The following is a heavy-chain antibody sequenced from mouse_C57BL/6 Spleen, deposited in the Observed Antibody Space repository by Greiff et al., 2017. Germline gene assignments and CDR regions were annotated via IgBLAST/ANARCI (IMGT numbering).Heavy chain of an antibody. J-gene: IGHJ1*03. Sequence: VQGVESGAELVKPGASVKISCKASGYAFSSYWMNWVKQRPGKGLEWIGQIYPGDGDTNYNGKFKGKATLTADKSSSTAYMQLSSLTSEDSAVYFCARPGSSLWYFDVWGTGTTVTVSS. CDR1: GYAFSSYW. V-gene: IGHV1-80*01. CDR2: IYPGDGDT. D-gene: IGHD1-1*01. CDR3: ARPGSSLWYFDV.